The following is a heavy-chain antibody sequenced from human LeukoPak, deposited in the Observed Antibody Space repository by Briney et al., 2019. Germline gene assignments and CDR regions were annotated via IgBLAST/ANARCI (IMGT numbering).Heavy chain of an antibody. V-gene: IGHV6-1*01. CDR2: AYYRSKWYN. J-gene: IGHJ4*02. CDR1: GDSVSSYNAA. D-gene: IGHD6-19*01. Sequence: SQTLSLTCAISGDSVSSYNAAWNWVRQSPSRGLEWLGRAYYRSKWYNDYAVSVKSRITINPDTSKNQFSLQLNSVTPEDTAVQYCARDDGSGCDYWGQGTLVTVSS. CDR3: ARDDGSGCDY.